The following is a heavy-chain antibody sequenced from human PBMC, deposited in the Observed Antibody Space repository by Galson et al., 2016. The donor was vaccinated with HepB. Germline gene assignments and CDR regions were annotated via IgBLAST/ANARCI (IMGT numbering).Heavy chain of an antibody. CDR2: IRGNGGST. CDR3: AKGGMLIPRFDY. J-gene: IGHJ4*02. CDR1: GFTLSTYA. D-gene: IGHD3-16*01. Sequence: SLRLSCAASGFTLSTYAMSWVRQAPGKGLEWVSTIRGNGGSTSYADSVKGRFTISRDRSKNTVYLQMNSLRAGDTAVYYCAKGGMLIPRFDYWGQGTLVTVSS. V-gene: IGHV3-23*01.